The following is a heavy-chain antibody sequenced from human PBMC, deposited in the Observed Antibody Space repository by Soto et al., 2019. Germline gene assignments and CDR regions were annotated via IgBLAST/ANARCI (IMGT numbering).Heavy chain of an antibody. J-gene: IGHJ4*02. CDR1: GYTFTRYG. V-gene: IGHV1-18*01. CDR3: AMEYCSATSCYKDY. Sequence: EXSVKVSCKASGYTFTRYGISWVRQAPGQGLEWMGWISDXNGNKXYAQKLKDRVXXPADKYTXXDYMELRSMRSEDTAVYYCAMEYCSATSCYKDYWGQGTLVTVSS. CDR2: ISDXNGNK. D-gene: IGHD2-2*02.